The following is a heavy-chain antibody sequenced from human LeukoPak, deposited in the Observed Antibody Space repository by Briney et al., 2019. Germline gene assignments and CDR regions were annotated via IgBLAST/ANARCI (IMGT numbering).Heavy chain of an antibody. Sequence: SETLSLTCTVSGGSISSYYWSWIRQPPGKGLEWIGYIYTSGSTNYNPSLKSRVTISVDTSKNQFSLKLSSVTAADTAVYYCARHQPDCSSTSCYTRVHVGFDIWGQGTMVTVSS. CDR2: IYTSGST. D-gene: IGHD2-2*02. CDR3: ARHQPDCSSTSCYTRVHVGFDI. CDR1: GGSISSYY. V-gene: IGHV4-4*09. J-gene: IGHJ3*02.